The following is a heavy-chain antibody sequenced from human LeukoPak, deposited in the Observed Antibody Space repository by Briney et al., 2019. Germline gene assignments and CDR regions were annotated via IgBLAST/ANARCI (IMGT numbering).Heavy chain of an antibody. CDR3: AKDFGRNLGGPGY. Sequence: GRSLRLSCAASGFTFTAYGMHWVRQAPGKGLEWLAVISFDGSGQYYADSVKGRFTISRDNSKSTLYLQMNSLRAEDTAVYYCAKDFGRNLGGPGYWGRGTLVIVSS. D-gene: IGHD1-14*01. J-gene: IGHJ4*02. CDR2: ISFDGSGQ. CDR1: GFTFTAYG. V-gene: IGHV3-30*18.